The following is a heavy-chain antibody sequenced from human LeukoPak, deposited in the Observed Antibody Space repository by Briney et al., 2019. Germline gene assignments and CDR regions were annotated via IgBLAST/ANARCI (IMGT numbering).Heavy chain of an antibody. D-gene: IGHD3-22*01. CDR2: IYYSGST. CDR3: ARLPRPRDSYDSSGYFP. Sequence: SETLSLTCTVSGGSINNYYWSWIRQPPGKGLEWIGYIYYSGSTNYNPSLKSRVTISVDTSKNQFSLKLSSVAAADTAVYCCARLPRPRDSYDSSGYFPWGQGTLVTVSS. V-gene: IGHV4-59*01. J-gene: IGHJ4*02. CDR1: GGSINNYY.